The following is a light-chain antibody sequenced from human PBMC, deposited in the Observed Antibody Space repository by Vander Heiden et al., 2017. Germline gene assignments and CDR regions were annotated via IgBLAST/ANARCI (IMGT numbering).Light chain of an antibody. CDR2: DAS. CDR3: QQRSNWPPLT. J-gene: IGKJ4*01. Sequence: EIVLTQSPATLSLSPGDRATLSCSASLSVRSYLAWYQQKPGKAPRLLIYDASNRATGIPARFSGSGSGTDFTLTISSLEPEDFAVYYCQQRSNWPPLTFGGGTKVEIK. CDR1: LSVRSY. V-gene: IGKV3-11*01.